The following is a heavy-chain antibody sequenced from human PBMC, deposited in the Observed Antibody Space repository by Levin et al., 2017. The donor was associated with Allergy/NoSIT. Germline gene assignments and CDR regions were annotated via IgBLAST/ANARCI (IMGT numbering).Heavy chain of an antibody. CDR2: IIPIFGTA. D-gene: IGHD1-26*01. V-gene: IGHV1-69*01. CDR1: GGTFSSYA. Sequence: KISCKASGGTFSSYAISWVRQAPGQGLEWMGGIIPIFGTANYAQKFQGRVTITADESTSTAYMELSSLRSEDTAVYYCARIPYSGSYPFDYWGQGTLVTVSS. J-gene: IGHJ4*02. CDR3: ARIPYSGSYPFDY.